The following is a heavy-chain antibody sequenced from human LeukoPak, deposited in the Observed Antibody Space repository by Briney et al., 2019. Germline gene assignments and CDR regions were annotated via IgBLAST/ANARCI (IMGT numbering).Heavy chain of an antibody. CDR3: ARDGYYDILTGSYYFDY. Sequence: GGSLRLSCAASGFTFSSYGLHWVRQAPGKGLEWVAVISYDGSNKYYADSVKGRFTISRDNSKNTLYLQMNSLRAEDTAVYYCARDGYYDILTGSYYFDYWGQGTLVTVSS. D-gene: IGHD3-9*01. CDR1: GFTFSSYG. CDR2: ISYDGSNK. V-gene: IGHV3-30*03. J-gene: IGHJ4*02.